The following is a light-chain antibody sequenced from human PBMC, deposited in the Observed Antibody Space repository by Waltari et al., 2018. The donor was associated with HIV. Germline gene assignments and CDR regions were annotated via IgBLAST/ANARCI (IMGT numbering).Light chain of an antibody. J-gene: IGLJ2*01. CDR1: SSNIGAGYD. CDR2: DNT. V-gene: IGLV1-40*01. Sequence: QSVLTQPPSVPGAPGQRVTISCTGSSSNIGAGYDVHWYQQFPGSVPRLLIYDNTNRPSGVPDRFSASKSGTSASLAISCLQAEDEADYYCQSYDSSLKVIFGGGTKVTVL. CDR3: QSYDSSLKVI.